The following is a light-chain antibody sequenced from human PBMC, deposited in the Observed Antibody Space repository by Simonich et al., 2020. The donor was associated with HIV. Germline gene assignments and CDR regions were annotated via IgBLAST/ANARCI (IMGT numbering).Light chain of an antibody. V-gene: IGLV2-8*01. J-gene: IGLJ3*02. CDR1: SSDVGGYAY. Sequence: QSALTQPPSASGSPGQSLPFSCTGTSSDVGGYAYFSWYQQHPGKAPNHMIYGVRKRPSGVPDRFAGSKSGNTASLTVSGLQAEDEADYYCSSYAGSNNWVFGGGTKVTVL. CDR3: SSYAGSNNWV. CDR2: GVR.